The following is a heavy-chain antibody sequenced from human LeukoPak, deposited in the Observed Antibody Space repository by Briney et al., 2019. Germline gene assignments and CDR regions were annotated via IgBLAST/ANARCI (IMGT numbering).Heavy chain of an antibody. D-gene: IGHD6-13*01. CDR1: GGSFSGYY. J-gene: IGHJ4*02. CDR3: ARESVSYSSSWYFDY. Sequence: SETLSLTCAVYGGSFSGYYWSWIRPPPGKGLEWIGEINHSGSTNYNPSLKSRVTISVDTSKNQFSLKLSSVTAADTAVYYCARESVSYSSSWYFDYWGQGTLVTVSS. CDR2: INHSGST. V-gene: IGHV4-34*01.